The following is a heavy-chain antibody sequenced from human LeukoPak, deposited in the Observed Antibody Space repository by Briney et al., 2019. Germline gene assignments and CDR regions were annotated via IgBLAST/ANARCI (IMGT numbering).Heavy chain of an antibody. CDR2: ISASGSTI. CDR1: GFTFTHYA. D-gene: IGHD6-19*01. V-gene: IGHV3-23*01. CDR3: ARGAVAGLDY. J-gene: IGHJ4*02. Sequence: PGGSLRLSCIASGFTFTHYAMTWVRQAPGKGLEWVSDISASGSTIHYADSVKGRFTISRDNSKNTLYLQMNSLRAEDTAVYYCARGAVAGLDYWGQGTRVTVSS.